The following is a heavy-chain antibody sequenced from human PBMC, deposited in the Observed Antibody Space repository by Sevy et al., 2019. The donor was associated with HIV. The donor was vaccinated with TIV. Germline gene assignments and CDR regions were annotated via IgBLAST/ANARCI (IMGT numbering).Heavy chain of an antibody. CDR1: EFTFSSYA. CDR3: AKGFCSGGTCPRDYYYYGMDV. Sequence: GGSLRLSCAASEFTFSSYAMSWVRQAPGKGLEWVSSISGSGRYTYYADSVEGRFTISRENSKNTLDVQMNSLRAEDTAVDYCAKGFCSGGTCPRDYYYYGMDVWGQGTTVTVSS. V-gene: IGHV3-23*01. CDR2: ISGSGRYT. D-gene: IGHD2-15*01. J-gene: IGHJ6*02.